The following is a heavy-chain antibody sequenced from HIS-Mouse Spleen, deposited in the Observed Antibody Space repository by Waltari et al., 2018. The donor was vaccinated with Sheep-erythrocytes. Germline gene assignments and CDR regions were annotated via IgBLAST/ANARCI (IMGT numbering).Heavy chain of an antibody. Sequence: EVQLVESGGGLVKPGGSLRLSCVASGFTFSNAWMSWVRQAPGKGLEWVGRIKSKTDGGTTDYAAPVKGRFTISRDDSKNTLYLQMNSLKTEDTAVYYCTTHAQPNNWNYYSYWGQGTLVTVSS. CDR2: IKSKTDGGTT. J-gene: IGHJ4*02. V-gene: IGHV3-15*01. D-gene: IGHD1-7*01. CDR3: TTHAQPNNWNYYSY. CDR1: GFTFSNAW.